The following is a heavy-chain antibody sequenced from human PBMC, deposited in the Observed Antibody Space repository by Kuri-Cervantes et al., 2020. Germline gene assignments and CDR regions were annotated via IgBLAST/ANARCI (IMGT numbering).Heavy chain of an antibody. CDR2: IYHSGST. D-gene: IGHD6-19*01. J-gene: IGHJ4*02. Sequence: GSLRLSCAVSGGSISSSNWWSWVRQPPGKGLEWIGEIYHSGSTNYNPSLKSRVTISVDTSKNQFSLKLSSVTAADTAVYYCARGYSSGWSWGWGDFDYWGQGTLVTVSS. V-gene: IGHV4-4*02. CDR1: GGSISSSNW. CDR3: ARGYSSGWSWGWGDFDY.